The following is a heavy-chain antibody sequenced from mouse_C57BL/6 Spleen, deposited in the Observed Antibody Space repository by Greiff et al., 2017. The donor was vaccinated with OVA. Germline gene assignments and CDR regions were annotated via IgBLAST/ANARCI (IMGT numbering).Heavy chain of an antibody. CDR2: IDPSDSYT. Sequence: VQLQESGAELVKPGASVKLSCKASGYTFTSYWMQWVKQRPGQGLEWIGEIDPSDSYTNYNQKFKGKATLTVDTSSSTAYMQLSSLTSEDSAVYYCARWHYGSRYYFDYWGQGTTLTVSS. V-gene: IGHV1-50*01. CDR3: ARWHYGSRYYFDY. D-gene: IGHD1-1*01. CDR1: GYTFTSYW. J-gene: IGHJ2*01.